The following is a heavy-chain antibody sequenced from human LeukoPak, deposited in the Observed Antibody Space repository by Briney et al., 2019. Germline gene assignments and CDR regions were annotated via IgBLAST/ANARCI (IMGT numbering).Heavy chain of an antibody. CDR2: ISGSDGST. CDR3: AKGRGYCTGGSCYSDY. V-gene: IGHV3-23*01. CDR1: GFTFSNYA. Sequence: GGSLRLSCTASGFTFSNYAMSWVRQAPGKGLEWVSTISGSDGSTYYTDSVKGRFTISRDNSKNTLYLQMNSLRVEDTAIYYCAKGRGYCTGGSCYSDYWGQGTLVTVSS. J-gene: IGHJ4*02. D-gene: IGHD2-15*01.